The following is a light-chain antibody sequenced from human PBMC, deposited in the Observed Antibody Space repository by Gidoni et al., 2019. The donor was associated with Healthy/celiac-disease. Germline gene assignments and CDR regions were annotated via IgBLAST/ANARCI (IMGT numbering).Light chain of an antibody. CDR1: QSVSSSY. V-gene: IGKV3-20*01. Sequence: EIVLTQSPGTLSLSPGESATLSCRASQSVSSSYLAGYQQKPGQAPRLLIYGASSRATGIPDRFSGSGSGTDFTLTISRLEPEDVAVYYCQQYGSSPRYTFGQGTKLEIK. J-gene: IGKJ2*01. CDR2: GAS. CDR3: QQYGSSPRYT.